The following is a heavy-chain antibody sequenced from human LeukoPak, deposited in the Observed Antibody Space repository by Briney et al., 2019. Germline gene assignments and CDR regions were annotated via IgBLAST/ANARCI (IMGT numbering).Heavy chain of an antibody. CDR3: AKDKVVQDSGNLYYYYYYGMDV. V-gene: IGHV3-9*01. J-gene: IGHJ6*02. Sequence: GGSLRLSCAASGFTFDDYAMHWVRQAPGKGLEWVSGISWNSGSIGYADSVKGRFTISRDNAKNSLYLQMNSLRAEDTALYYCAKDKVVQDSGNLYYYYYYGMDVWGQGTTVTVSS. CDR1: GFTFDDYA. CDR2: ISWNSGSI. D-gene: IGHD6-19*01.